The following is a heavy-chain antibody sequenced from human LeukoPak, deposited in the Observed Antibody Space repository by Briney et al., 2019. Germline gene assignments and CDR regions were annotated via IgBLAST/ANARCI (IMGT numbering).Heavy chain of an antibody. D-gene: IGHD2-15*01. V-gene: IGHV4-34*01. CDR3: ASRYCTGHSCYPESVWFDP. CDR1: GGSLSDYC. Sequence: SETLSLTCDVYGGSLSDYCWTWIRQTPGKGLEWIGHTNHLLATTYNPSLESRVTISLDTSKSQFSLNLTSVTAADTAIYYCASRYCTGHSCYPESVWFDPWGQGTLVTVSS. J-gene: IGHJ5*02. CDR2: TNHLLAT.